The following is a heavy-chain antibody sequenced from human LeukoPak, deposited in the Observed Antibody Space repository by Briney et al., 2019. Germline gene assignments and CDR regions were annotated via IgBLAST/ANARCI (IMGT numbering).Heavy chain of an antibody. CDR1: GFTFSSYG. D-gene: IGHD2-21*02. CDR2: ISYDGSNK. CDR3: ARYVVTAQLPGYFDY. J-gene: IGHJ4*02. Sequence: PGGSLRLSCAASGFTFSSYGMHWVRQAPGKGLEWVAVISYDGSNKYYADSVKGRFTISRDNSKNTLYLQMNSLRAEDTAVYYCARYVVTAQLPGYFDYWGQGTLVTVSS. V-gene: IGHV3-30*03.